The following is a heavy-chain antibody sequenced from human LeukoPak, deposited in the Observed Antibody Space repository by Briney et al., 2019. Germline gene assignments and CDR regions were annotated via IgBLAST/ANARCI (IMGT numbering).Heavy chain of an antibody. Sequence: GGSLRLSCAASGFTFSSYSMNWVRQAPGKGLEWVSSISSSYSYIYYADSVRGRFTISRDNAKNSVFLQMNSLRAEDTAVYYCARGSADDDDKWIDPWGQGTLVTVSS. V-gene: IGHV3-21*01. J-gene: IGHJ5*02. D-gene: IGHD1-1*01. CDR1: GFTFSSYS. CDR2: ISSSYSYI. CDR3: ARGSADDDDKWIDP.